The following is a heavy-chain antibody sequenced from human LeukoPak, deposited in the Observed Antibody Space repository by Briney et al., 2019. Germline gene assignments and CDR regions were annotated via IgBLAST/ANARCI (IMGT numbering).Heavy chain of an antibody. CDR1: GYTFTSYD. D-gene: IGHD2-2*01. V-gene: IGHV1-46*01. CDR3: ARWVGGPAGINYYGMDV. CDR2: INPSGGGT. J-gene: IGHJ6*02. Sequence: SVKVSCKASGYTFTSYDMQWVRQAPGQGLEGLGMINPSGGGTNYAQKFQGRVTMSRDTSTSTVYLELSSLRSEDTAVYYCARWVGGPAGINYYGMDVWGQGTTVTVSS.